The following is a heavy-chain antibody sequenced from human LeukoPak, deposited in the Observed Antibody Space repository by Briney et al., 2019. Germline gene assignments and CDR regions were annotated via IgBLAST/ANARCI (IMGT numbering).Heavy chain of an antibody. D-gene: IGHD3-10*01. CDR3: EAWFADEAFDI. Sequence: GGSLRLSCAASAFSVSSKYMSWVRQAPGKGLEWVSVIQSGGSTYYADSVKGRLTISRDNSKNTLYLQLNSLRAEDTAVYYCEAWFADEAFDIWGQGTMVTVSS. J-gene: IGHJ3*02. V-gene: IGHV3-53*01. CDR1: AFSVSSKY. CDR2: IQSGGST.